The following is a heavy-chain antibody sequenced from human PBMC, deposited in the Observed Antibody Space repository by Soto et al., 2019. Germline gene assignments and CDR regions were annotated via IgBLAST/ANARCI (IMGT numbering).Heavy chain of an antibody. V-gene: IGHV3-30*03. CDR2: ISFDTSNS. D-gene: IGHD2-8*02. Sequence: QLVESGGGVVQPGNSLRLSCAVSGIVFSSFGMHWVRQAPGKGLEWVAVISFDTSNSYYADSVNGRFTISRDNSKNLLFLQMDGLRPEDTAVYWCMTPGTSDHSDYWGRGALVSVSA. CDR3: MTPGTSDHSDY. J-gene: IGHJ4*02. CDR1: GIVFSSFG.